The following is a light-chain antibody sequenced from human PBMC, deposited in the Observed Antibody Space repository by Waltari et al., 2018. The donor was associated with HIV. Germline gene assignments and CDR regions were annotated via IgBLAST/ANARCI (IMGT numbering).Light chain of an antibody. V-gene: IGLV2-11*01. CDR3: CSYAGNYIFD. J-gene: IGLJ2*01. Sequence: QSALTQPRSVSGYPGQSVTLSCTGTSRDVGAYNVLSWYQQYPGKAPKLLIYDVKKRPSGCPDRFYGSKSDNTASLTISGLQDEDEADYYCCSYAGNYIFDFGGGTKLTVL. CDR2: DVK. CDR1: SRDVGAYNV.